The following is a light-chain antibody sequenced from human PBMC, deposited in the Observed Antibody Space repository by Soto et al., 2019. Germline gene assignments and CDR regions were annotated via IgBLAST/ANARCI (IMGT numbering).Light chain of an antibody. Sequence: QSGLTQPASVSGSPGQSITISCTGTSSDVGGYNFVSWYQQHPGKAPKLMIYEVTSRPSGVSNRFSGSKSGNTASLTISGLQAEDEADYYCNSYTTSSNLVFGTGTKVTVL. CDR3: NSYTTSSNLV. CDR1: SSDVGGYNF. V-gene: IGLV2-14*03. J-gene: IGLJ1*01. CDR2: EVT.